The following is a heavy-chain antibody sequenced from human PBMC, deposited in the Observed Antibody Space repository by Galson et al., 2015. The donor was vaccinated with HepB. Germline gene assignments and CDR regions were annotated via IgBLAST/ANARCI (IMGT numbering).Heavy chain of an antibody. CDR1: RFSFSNYG. J-gene: IGHJ6*02. D-gene: IGHD4-23*01. CDR3: ARDPVVTSTAGGYSYGMDV. V-gene: IGHV3-33*01. CDR2: IWFDGSNK. Sequence: AASRFSFSNYGMHWVRRSPGKGLEWVAIIWFDGSNKYYSDSVKGRFTISRDNSKNTLYLQMNSLRAEDTAVYYCARDPVVTSTAGGYSYGMDVWGQGTAVTVSS.